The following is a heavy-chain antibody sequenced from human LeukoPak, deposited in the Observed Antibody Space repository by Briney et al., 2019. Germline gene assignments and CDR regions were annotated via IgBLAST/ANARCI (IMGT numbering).Heavy chain of an antibody. V-gene: IGHV1-8*01. D-gene: IGHD5-12*01. Sequence: GASVKVSCKASGYTFTSYDINWVRQATGQGLEWMGWMNPNSGNTGYARKFQGRVTMTRNTSISTAYMELSSLRSEDTAVYYCTRDFDGGYDNFDYWGQGTLVTVSS. CDR3: TRDFDGGYDNFDY. CDR2: MNPNSGNT. CDR1: GYTFTSYD. J-gene: IGHJ4*02.